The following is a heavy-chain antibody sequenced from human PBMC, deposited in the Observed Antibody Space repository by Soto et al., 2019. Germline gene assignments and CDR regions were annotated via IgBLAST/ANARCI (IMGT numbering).Heavy chain of an antibody. Sequence: QVQLVESGGGVVQPGRSLRLSCAASGFTFSSYGMHWVRQAPGKGLEWVAVIWYDGSNKYYADSVKGRFTISRDNSKNTLYLQMNSLRAEDTAVYYCAMEYYDILTGYPIHYGMDVWGQGTTVTVSS. V-gene: IGHV3-33*01. CDR3: AMEYYDILTGYPIHYGMDV. J-gene: IGHJ6*02. CDR1: GFTFSSYG. CDR2: IWYDGSNK. D-gene: IGHD3-9*01.